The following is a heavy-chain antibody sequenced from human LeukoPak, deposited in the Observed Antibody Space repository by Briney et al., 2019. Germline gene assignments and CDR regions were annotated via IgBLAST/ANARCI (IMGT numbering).Heavy chain of an antibody. J-gene: IGHJ4*02. CDR2: INPNDGGSGAT. CDR1: GFTFSNYA. Sequence: GGSLRLSCQASGFTFSNYAMSWVRQAPGKGLEWVSSINPNDGGSGATFLADSVKGRFTTSREDSRSVVYLQMNFLSAEDTAVYYCARSGVATCHFWGQGILVTVSS. D-gene: IGHD2-15*01. V-gene: IGHV3-23*01. CDR3: ARSGVATCHF.